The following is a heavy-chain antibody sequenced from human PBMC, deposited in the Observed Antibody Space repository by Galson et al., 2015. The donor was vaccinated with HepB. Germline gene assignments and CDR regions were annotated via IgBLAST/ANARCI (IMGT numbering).Heavy chain of an antibody. J-gene: IGHJ5*02. CDR3: ARAVGSSWYNTRSRWFDP. CDR1: GGTFSSYA. V-gene: IGHV1-69*06. D-gene: IGHD6-13*01. Sequence: SCAASGGTFSSYAISWVRQAPGQGLEWMGGIIPIFGTANYAQKFQGRVTITADKSTSTAYMELSSLRSEDTAVYYCARAVGSSWYNTRSRWFDPWGQGTLVTVSS. CDR2: IIPIFGTA.